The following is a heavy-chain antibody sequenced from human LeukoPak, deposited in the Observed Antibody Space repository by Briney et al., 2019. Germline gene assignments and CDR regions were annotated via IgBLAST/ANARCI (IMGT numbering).Heavy chain of an antibody. J-gene: IGHJ3*02. D-gene: IGHD5-18*01. CDR1: GFTFSSYE. CDR2: ISSSGSTI. CDR3: AKVGYCYGLGFGAFDI. V-gene: IGHV3-48*03. Sequence: QPGGSLRLSCAASGFTFSSYEMNWVRQAPGKGLEWVSYISSSGSTIYYADSVKGRFTISRDNAKNSLYLQMNSLRAEDTAVYYCAKVGYCYGLGFGAFDIWGQGTMVTVSS.